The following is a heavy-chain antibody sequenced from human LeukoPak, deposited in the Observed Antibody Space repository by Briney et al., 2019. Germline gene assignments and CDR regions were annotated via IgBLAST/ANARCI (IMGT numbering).Heavy chain of an antibody. D-gene: IGHD5-18*01. CDR3: AREGVRYSYGSAAFDI. Sequence: SETLSLTCTVSGGSISSYYWSWIRQPAGKGLEWIGRIYTSGSTNYNPSLKSRVTISVDTSKNQFSLKLSSVTAADTAVYYCAREGVRYSYGSAAFDIWGQGTMVTVSS. J-gene: IGHJ3*02. CDR2: IYTSGST. V-gene: IGHV4-4*07. CDR1: GGSISSYY.